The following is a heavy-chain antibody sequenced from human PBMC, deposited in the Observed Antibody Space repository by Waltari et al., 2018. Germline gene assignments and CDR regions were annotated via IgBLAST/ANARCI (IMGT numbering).Heavy chain of an antibody. V-gene: IGHV3-49*03. CDR3: TTWADGVDDYFDY. Sequence: EVQLVESGGGLVEPGRSLRLSCTGSGFTVGDYGVSWFRQAPGKGLEWLGFIRVRAHGGTPHYAASVKGRFTISRDDSNSIAYLQVNTLKTEDTALYYCTTWADGVDDYFDYWGQGTLVTVSS. CDR2: IRVRAHGGTP. D-gene: IGHD3-16*01. CDR1: GFTVGDYG. J-gene: IGHJ4*02.